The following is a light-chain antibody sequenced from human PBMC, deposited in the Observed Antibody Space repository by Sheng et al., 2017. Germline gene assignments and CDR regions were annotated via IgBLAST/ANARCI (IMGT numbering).Light chain of an antibody. V-gene: IGKV1-5*03. J-gene: IGKJ4*01. CDR3: QRYNTYSLLT. Sequence: DFQMTQSPSTLSASVGDRVTITCRASQNINTWVAWYQQKPGKAPNLLISKASTLESGVPSRFSGSGSGTEFTLTISSLQPDDFATYYCQRYNTYSLLTFGGGTKVEI. CDR2: KAS. CDR1: QNINTW.